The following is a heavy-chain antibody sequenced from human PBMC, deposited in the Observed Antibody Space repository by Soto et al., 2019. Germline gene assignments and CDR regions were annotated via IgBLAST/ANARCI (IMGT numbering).Heavy chain of an antibody. J-gene: IGHJ4*02. Sequence: EVQLLESGGGLVQPGGSLTLSCAASGFTFSSYGMTWGRQAPGKGLEWVSFSSATGAGRYYADSVKGRFTISRDNSKNTLYLQMSGLRADDTAVYYCAKDRRAGGNYGFYSDFWGQGALVIVSS. CDR1: GFTFSSYG. V-gene: IGHV3-23*01. CDR3: AKDRRAGGNYGFYSDF. D-gene: IGHD1-7*01. CDR2: SSATGAGR.